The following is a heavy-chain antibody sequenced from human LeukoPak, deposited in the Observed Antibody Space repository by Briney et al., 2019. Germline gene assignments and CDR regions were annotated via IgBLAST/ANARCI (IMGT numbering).Heavy chain of an antibody. V-gene: IGHV3-20*04. CDR2: INWNSGST. CDR1: GFTFDAYG. Sequence: RGSLRLSCAASGFTFDAYGMSWVRQAPGQGLEWVSGINWNSGSTRYADSVKGRFTISRDNAKNSLYLQMNSLRAEDTALYYCAREGHYDSSRFDLWGQGTLVSVSS. D-gene: IGHD3-22*01. CDR3: AREGHYDSSRFDL. J-gene: IGHJ5*02.